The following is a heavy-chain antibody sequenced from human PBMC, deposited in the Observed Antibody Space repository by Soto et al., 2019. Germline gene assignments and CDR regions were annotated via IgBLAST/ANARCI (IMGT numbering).Heavy chain of an antibody. CDR2: IIPIFGTA. CDR3: ASDGSRLGSGIAGDSYYDRPDV. CDR1: GGTFSSYA. Sequence: GASVKVSCKASGGTFSSYAISWVRQAPGQGLEWMGGIIPIFGTANYAQKFQGRVTITADESTSTAYMELSSLRSEDTDVYYCASDGSRLGSGIAGDSYYDRPDVWGQGTPVTVSS. V-gene: IGHV1-69*13. D-gene: IGHD3-22*01. J-gene: IGHJ6*02.